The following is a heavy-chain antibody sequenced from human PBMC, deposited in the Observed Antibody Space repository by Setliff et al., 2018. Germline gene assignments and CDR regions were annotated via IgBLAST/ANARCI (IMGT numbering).Heavy chain of an antibody. Sequence: SETLSLTCTVPGGSISSSSYYWGWIRQPPGKGLEWIGSIYYSGSTYYNPSLKSRVTISVDTSKNQFSLKLSSVTAADTAVYYCARDRVTTLENYYYYYGMDVWGQGTTVTVSS. D-gene: IGHD4-17*01. CDR1: GGSISSSSYY. CDR2: IYYSGST. V-gene: IGHV4-39*07. J-gene: IGHJ6*02. CDR3: ARDRVTTLENYYYYYGMDV.